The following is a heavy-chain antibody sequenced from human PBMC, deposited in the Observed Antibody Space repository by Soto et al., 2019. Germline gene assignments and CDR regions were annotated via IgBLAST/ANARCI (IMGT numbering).Heavy chain of an antibody. CDR1: GFMFSNYW. CDR3: GRVSGYADGVDT. J-gene: IGHJ5*02. V-gene: IGHV3-7*03. Sequence: EVYLVESGGGLVQPGGSLRLSCEASGFMFSNYWMNWVRQAPGKGLQWVANIKEDGSAKSYVDSVKGRFTISRDNAKKSLYLQMNSLRVEDTAVYYCGRVSGYADGVDTWGQGTLVIVSS. D-gene: IGHD4-17*01. CDR2: IKEDGSAK.